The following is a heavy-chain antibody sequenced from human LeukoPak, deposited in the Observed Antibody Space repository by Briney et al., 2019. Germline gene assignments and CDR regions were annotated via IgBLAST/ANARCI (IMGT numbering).Heavy chain of an antibody. CDR3: ARDFPTGEHH. CDR1: GFTFSRYA. J-gene: IGHJ5*02. CDR2: IKQDGSEK. D-gene: IGHD7-27*01. Sequence: QSGGSLRLSCAASGFTFSRYAMHWVRQAPGKGLEWVANIKQDGSEKRYVDSVKGRFTISRDNANNSLFLQMNSLRAEDTAVYYCARDFPTGEHHWGQGTLVTVSS. V-gene: IGHV3-7*03.